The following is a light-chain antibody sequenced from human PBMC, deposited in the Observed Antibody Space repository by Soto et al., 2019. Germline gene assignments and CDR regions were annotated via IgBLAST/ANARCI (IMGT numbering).Light chain of an antibody. Sequence: ALQLTQSPSSLSASVGDRVTITCRASQGISSALAWYQQKPGKAPKLLIYDACSLESGVPSRFSGSGSGTDCTRTRSSLQPEDVATEYCRQEKSYGELTCGGGTKGEIK. CDR3: RQEKSYGELT. CDR2: DAC. V-gene: IGKV1-13*02. J-gene: IGKJ4*01. CDR1: QGISSA.